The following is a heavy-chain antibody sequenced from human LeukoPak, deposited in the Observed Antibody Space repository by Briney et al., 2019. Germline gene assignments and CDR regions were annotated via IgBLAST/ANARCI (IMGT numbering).Heavy chain of an antibody. D-gene: IGHD3-3*01. Sequence: PGGSLRLSCAASGFTFSSYWMSWVRQAPGKGLDWVANIKQDGSEKYYVDSVKGRFTISRDNAKNSLYLQMNSLRAEDTAVYYCARDAFYDFWSGYLTPWGQGTLVTVSS. CDR3: ARDAFYDFWSGYLTP. J-gene: IGHJ5*02. V-gene: IGHV3-7*01. CDR2: IKQDGSEK. CDR1: GFTFSSYW.